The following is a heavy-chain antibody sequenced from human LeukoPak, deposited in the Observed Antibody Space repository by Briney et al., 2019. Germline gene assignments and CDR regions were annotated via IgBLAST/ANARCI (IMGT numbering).Heavy chain of an antibody. Sequence: GGSLRLSCAASGFTFSSYSMNWVRQAPGKGLEWVSSISSSSSYIYYADSVKGRFTISRDNAKNSLYLQMSSLRAEDTAVYYCASFYDSTGRDYWGQGTLVTVSS. CDR2: ISSSSSYI. V-gene: IGHV3-21*01. CDR1: GFTFSSYS. CDR3: ASFYDSTGRDY. D-gene: IGHD3-22*01. J-gene: IGHJ4*02.